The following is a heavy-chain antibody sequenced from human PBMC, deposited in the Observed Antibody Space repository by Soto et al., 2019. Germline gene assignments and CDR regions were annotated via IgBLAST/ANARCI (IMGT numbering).Heavy chain of an antibody. CDR2: ISSSGSTI. Sequence: RLSCAASGFTFSSYEMNWVRQAPGKGLEWVSYISSSGSTIYYADSVKGRFTISRDNAKNSLYLQMNSLRAEDTAVYYCARPYYYYYYGMDVWGQGTTVTVSS. CDR1: GFTFSSYE. J-gene: IGHJ6*02. CDR3: ARPYYYYYYGMDV. V-gene: IGHV3-48*03.